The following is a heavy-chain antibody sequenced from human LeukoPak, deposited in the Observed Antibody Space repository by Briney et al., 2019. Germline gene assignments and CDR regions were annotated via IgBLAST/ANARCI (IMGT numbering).Heavy chain of an antibody. Sequence: GGSLRLSCAASKFMFSAYNMHWVRQVPGKGLEWLAIISHDGYTVHYADSVKGRFTISRDNSKDTVDLQMNSLRADDTAVYYCARDFNWAFDYWGQGTLVTVSS. CDR3: ARDFNWAFDY. V-gene: IGHV3-30-3*01. CDR2: ISHDGYTV. D-gene: IGHD3-16*01. J-gene: IGHJ4*02. CDR1: KFMFSAYN.